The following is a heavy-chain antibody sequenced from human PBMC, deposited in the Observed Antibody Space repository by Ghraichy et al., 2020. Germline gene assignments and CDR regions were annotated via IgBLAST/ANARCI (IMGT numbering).Heavy chain of an antibody. D-gene: IGHD2-15*01. V-gene: IGHV3-48*02. CDR3: APDLGYCSSGTCYPYYYSGMYV. CDR1: GFTLSNYA. CDR2: ITSTGTTM. J-gene: IGHJ6*02. Sequence: GGSLRLSCAASGFTLSNYAMNWVRQAPGKGLEWVSYITSTGTTMYYADSVKGRFTLSRDSAKNSLFLQMNSLRDEDTALYYCAPDLGYCSSGTCYPYYYSGMYVWGHGTTVTVSS.